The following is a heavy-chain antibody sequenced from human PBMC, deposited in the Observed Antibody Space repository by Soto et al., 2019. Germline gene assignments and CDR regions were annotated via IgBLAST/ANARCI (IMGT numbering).Heavy chain of an antibody. J-gene: IGHJ6*02. CDR1: GFSLSTSGVG. D-gene: IGHD3-3*01. CDR3: AHRPDYDFGSGYPDYGMDV. V-gene: IGHV2-5*02. CDR2: IYWDDDK. Sequence: QITLKESGPTLVKPTQTLTLTCTFSGFSLSTSGVGVGWIRQPPGKALEWLALIYWDDDKRYSPSLKSRLTITRDTSKNQVVPTMTNMDPVDTATYYCAHRPDYDFGSGYPDYGMDVWGQGTTVTVSS.